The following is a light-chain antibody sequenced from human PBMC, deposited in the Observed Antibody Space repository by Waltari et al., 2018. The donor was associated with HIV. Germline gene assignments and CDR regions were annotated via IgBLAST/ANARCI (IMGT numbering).Light chain of an antibody. Sequence: QSVLTQPPSVSAAPGQKVTISCSGTRSNIGSHYVSWYQQFPGTAPKLLIFENHKRPTGSTDRFAGSKSGTSATLGIIGLQTGDEADYYCGTWDSSLSVGTFGGGTKLTVL. V-gene: IGLV1-51*02. J-gene: IGLJ3*02. CDR1: RSNIGSHY. CDR3: GTWDSSLSVGT. CDR2: ENH.